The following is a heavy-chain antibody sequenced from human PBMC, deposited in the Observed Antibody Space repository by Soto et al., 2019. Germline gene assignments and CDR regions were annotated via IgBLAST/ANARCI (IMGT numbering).Heavy chain of an antibody. Sequence: SDTLSLTCTVSGGSISSGGYYWSWIRQHPGKGLEWIGYIYYSGSTYYNPSLKSRVTISVDTSKNQFSLKLSSVTAADTAVYYCARSSGYYGVRAFDIWGQGTMVTVSS. CDR1: GGSISSGGYY. D-gene: IGHD3-22*01. V-gene: IGHV4-31*03. CDR3: ARSSGYYGVRAFDI. J-gene: IGHJ3*02. CDR2: IYYSGST.